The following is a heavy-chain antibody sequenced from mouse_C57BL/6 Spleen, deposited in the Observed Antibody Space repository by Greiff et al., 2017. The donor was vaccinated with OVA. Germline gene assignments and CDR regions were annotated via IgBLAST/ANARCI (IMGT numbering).Heavy chain of an antibody. J-gene: IGHJ4*01. CDR3: ARLFSDYAMDY. CDR1: GFSLTSYG. Sequence: VKLMESGPGLVQPSQSLSITCTVSGFSLTSYGVHWVRQSPGKGLEWLGVIWSGGSTDYNAAFISRLSISKDNSKSQVFSKMNSLQADDTAIYYCARLFSDYAMDYWGQGTSVTVSS. V-gene: IGHV2-2*01. CDR2: IWSGGST.